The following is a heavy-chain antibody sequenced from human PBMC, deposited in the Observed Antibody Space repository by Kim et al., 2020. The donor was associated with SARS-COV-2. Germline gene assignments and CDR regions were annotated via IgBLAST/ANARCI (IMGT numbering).Heavy chain of an antibody. Sequence: ASVKVSCKASGYTFTSYGISWVRQAPGQGLEWMGWISAYNGNTNYAQKLQGRVTMTTDTSTSTAYMELRSLRSDDTAVYYCARTTGYSSGWYNYYYYYMDVWGKGTTVSVS. D-gene: IGHD6-19*01. CDR2: ISAYNGNT. J-gene: IGHJ6*03. V-gene: IGHV1-18*01. CDR1: GYTFTSYG. CDR3: ARTTGYSSGWYNYYYYYMDV.